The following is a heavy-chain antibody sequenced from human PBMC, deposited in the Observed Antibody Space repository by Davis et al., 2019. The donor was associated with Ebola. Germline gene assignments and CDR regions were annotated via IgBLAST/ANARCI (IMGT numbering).Heavy chain of an antibody. V-gene: IGHV3-33*01. J-gene: IGHJ6*02. D-gene: IGHD5-18*01. CDR3: ARGHMQLWYYYYYGMDV. CDR2: IWYDGSNK. Sequence: PGGSLRLSCAASGFTFSSYGMHWVRQAPGKGLEWVAVIWYDGSNKYYADSVKGRFTISRDNSKNTLYLQMNSLRAEDTAVYYCARGHMQLWYYYYYGMDVWGQGTTVTVSS. CDR1: GFTFSSYG.